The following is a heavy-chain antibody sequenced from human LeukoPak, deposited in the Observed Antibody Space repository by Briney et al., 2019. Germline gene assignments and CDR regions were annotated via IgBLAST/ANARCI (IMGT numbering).Heavy chain of an antibody. V-gene: IGHV3-48*01. D-gene: IGHD5-18*01. CDR2: ISSSSSTI. CDR1: GFTFSSYS. J-gene: IGHJ4*02. CDR3: AREDHYSYGIVDY. Sequence: PGGSLRLSCAASGFTFSSYSMNLVRQAPGKGLEWVSYISSSSSTIYYADSVKGRFTISRDNAKNSLYLQMNSLRAEDTAVYYCAREDHYSYGIVDYWGQGTLVTVSS.